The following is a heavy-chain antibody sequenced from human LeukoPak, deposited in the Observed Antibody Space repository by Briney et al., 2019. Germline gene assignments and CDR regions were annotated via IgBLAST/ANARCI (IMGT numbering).Heavy chain of an antibody. CDR1: GYTFTIYY. V-gene: IGHV1-46*01. Sequence: ASVRVSSTQSGYTFTIYYMHGVRQAPGQGREWMGIINPNGGSTSYAQNFQGRVTMTRDTSTSTVYMELSSLRSEDTAVYYCARDRKNYDFWSGYYRMFDYWGQGTLVTVSS. J-gene: IGHJ4*02. CDR3: ARDRKNYDFWSGYYRMFDY. CDR2: INPNGGST. D-gene: IGHD3-3*01.